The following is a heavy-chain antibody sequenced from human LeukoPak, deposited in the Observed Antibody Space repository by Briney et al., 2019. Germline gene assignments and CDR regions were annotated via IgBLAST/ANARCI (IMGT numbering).Heavy chain of an antibody. J-gene: IGHJ6*02. CDR1: GFSFGDHA. Sequence: GRSLRLSCKASGFSFGDHAMSWVRQAPGKGLEWVGLIRSKAYGGTTEYAASVRGRFTISRDDSTTVVYLQMNSLNTDDTAVYYCTRDGYSLSTGSVPHYYYGMDVWGQGTTVTVSS. CDR2: IRSKAYGGTT. D-gene: IGHD1-1*01. CDR3: TRDGYSLSTGSVPHYYYGMDV. V-gene: IGHV3-49*04.